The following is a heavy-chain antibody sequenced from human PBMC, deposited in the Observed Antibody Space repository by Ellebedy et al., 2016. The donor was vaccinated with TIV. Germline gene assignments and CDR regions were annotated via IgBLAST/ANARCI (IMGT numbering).Heavy chain of an antibody. Sequence: SLKISXTASGFTFSNYAMHWARQAPGKGLEWVAVITDDERLKHYAESVKDRFTISRDNSKNTVYLQMTSLRPEDTAMFYCARELRFGEPGDAFDIWGQGTMVTVFS. CDR3: ARELRFGEPGDAFDI. CDR1: GFTFSNYA. D-gene: IGHD3-10*01. V-gene: IGHV3-30*04. CDR2: ITDDERLK. J-gene: IGHJ3*02.